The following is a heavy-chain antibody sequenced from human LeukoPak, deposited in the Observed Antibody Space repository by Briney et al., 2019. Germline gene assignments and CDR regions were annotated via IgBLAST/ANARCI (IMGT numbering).Heavy chain of an antibody. V-gene: IGHV4-31*03. D-gene: IGHD4-17*01. Sequence: SQTLSLTCTVSGGSISSGGYYWSWVRQHPGKGLEWIGYIYYSGSTYYDPSLKSRVTISVDTSKNQFSLKLSSVTAADTAVYYCARVADYGLDYWGQGTLVTVSS. CDR2: IYYSGST. J-gene: IGHJ4*02. CDR3: ARVADYGLDY. CDR1: GGSISSGGYY.